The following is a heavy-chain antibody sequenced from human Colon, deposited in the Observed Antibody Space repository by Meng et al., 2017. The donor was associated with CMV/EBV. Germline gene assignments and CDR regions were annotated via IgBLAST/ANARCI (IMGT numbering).Heavy chain of an antibody. J-gene: IGHJ4*02. CDR3: AKDPCESNGYFVY. Sequence: AGSGFAFCTFAWIGVRQAPGKGLEWVECIRDRGSSTFYADSVKGRFTTSRDNSRSTGYRKRNGLRDDDWAVYYGAKDPCESNGYFVYWGRGVLVTVSS. D-gene: IGHD4-17*01. CDR2: IRDRGSST. CDR1: GFAFCTFA. V-gene: IGHV3-23*01.